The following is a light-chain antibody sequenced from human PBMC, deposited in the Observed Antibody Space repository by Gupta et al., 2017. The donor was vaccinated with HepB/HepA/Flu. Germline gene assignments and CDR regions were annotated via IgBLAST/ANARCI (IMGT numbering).Light chain of an antibody. J-gene: IGKJ1*01. CDR3: QQGKHSPPWT. CDR1: QSGLYSSNNKNY. V-gene: IGKV4-1*01. Sequence: VLPPSPASLAVSLCARATINCKSSQSGLYSSNNKNYLAWYQQTPGQPPKLLIYWASSREAGVPDRFRGSGSGTDFTLKISRREAEDVAVYYWQQGKHSPPWTFGQGTKVEIK. CDR2: WAS.